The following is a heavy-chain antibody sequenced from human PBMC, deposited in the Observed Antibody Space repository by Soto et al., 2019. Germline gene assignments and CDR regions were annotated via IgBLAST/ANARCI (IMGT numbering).Heavy chain of an antibody. CDR3: ARGRTDFDY. Sequence: QVQLVESGGGVVQPGGFLRLSCAASGFIFSDYVMHWVRQAPGKGLEWVAVMWYDGSKEYYVDSVKGRFTISRDHSKNTLFLQMNSLRAEDTAVYYCARGRTDFDYWGQGTLVTVSS. CDR2: MWYDGSKE. J-gene: IGHJ4*02. V-gene: IGHV3-33*01. CDR1: GFIFSDYV.